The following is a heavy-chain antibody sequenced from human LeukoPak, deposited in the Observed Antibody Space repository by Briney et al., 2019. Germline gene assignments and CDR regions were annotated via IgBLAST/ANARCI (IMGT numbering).Heavy chain of an antibody. CDR3: ARGNHDQQLWFY. V-gene: IGHV1-8*03. CDR1: GYTFTSYD. CDR2: MNPNSGNT. Sequence: GASVKVSCKASGYTFTSYDINWVRQAPGQGLEWMGWMNPNSGNTDYAQKFQGRVTITRNTSISTAYMELSSLRSEDTAVYYCARGNHDQQLWFYWGQGTLVTVSS. J-gene: IGHJ4*02. D-gene: IGHD5-18*01.